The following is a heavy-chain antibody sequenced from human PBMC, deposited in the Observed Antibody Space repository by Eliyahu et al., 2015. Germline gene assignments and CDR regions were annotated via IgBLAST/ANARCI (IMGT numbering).Heavy chain of an antibody. CDR2: INGDGSRT. CDR3: ARDMGNNGNNCYACYNWLDP. CDR1: GFTFSDYW. D-gene: IGHD3-16*01. Sequence: EMQLVESGGGLVQPGGSLRLSCAAXGFTFSDYWXHWVRQVPGKGPVWVSRINGDGSRTXYADSVKGRFTISRDNAKNTLYLQMNSLRAEDSAVYYCARDMGNNGNNCYACYNWLDPWGQGTLVTVSS. J-gene: IGHJ5*02. V-gene: IGHV3-74*01.